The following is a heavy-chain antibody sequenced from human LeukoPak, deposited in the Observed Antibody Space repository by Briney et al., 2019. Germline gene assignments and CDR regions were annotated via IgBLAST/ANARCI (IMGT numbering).Heavy chain of an antibody. CDR3: TRSRESRELDY. CDR2: IKPKDGAT. J-gene: IGHJ4*02. CDR1: GYTFTDDY. V-gene: IGHV1-2*02. Sequence: APVKVSCKASGYTFTDDYVHWVRQAPGQGLEWMGWIKPKDGATRYAQRFQDRVTLTRDTSVSTAYMELNSLTSDDTAVYFCTRSRESRELDYWGQGTLVTVSS. D-gene: IGHD1-1*01.